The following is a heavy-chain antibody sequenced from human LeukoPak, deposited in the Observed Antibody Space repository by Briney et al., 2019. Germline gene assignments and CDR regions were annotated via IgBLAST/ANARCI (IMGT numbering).Heavy chain of an antibody. CDR2: ISSSSSYI. CDR1: GFTFSSYS. CDR3: ASGPSVAGLYDY. Sequence: GGSLRLSCAASGFTFSSYSMNWVRQAPGKGLEWVSSISSSSSYIYYADSVKGRFTISRDNAKNSLYLQMNSLRAEDTAVYYCASGPSVAGLYDYWGQGTLVTVSS. D-gene: IGHD6-19*01. J-gene: IGHJ4*02. V-gene: IGHV3-21*01.